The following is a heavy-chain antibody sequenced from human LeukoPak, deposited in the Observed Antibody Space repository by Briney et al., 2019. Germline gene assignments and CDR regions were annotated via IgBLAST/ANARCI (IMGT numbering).Heavy chain of an antibody. V-gene: IGHV3-74*01. CDR3: AREGTSTNYYGSGSYFDY. CDR1: GFTFNYYW. D-gene: IGHD3-10*01. CDR2: INHDGSST. Sequence: GSLRLSCAASGFTFNYYWMHWVRQAPGKGLVWVSRINHDGSSTTYADSVKGRFTISRDNAKNSLYLQMNSLRAEDTAVYYCAREGTSTNYYGSGSYFDYWGQGTLVTVSS. J-gene: IGHJ4*02.